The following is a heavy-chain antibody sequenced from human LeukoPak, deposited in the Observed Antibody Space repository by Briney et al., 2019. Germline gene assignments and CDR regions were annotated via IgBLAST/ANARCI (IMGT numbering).Heavy chain of an antibody. Sequence: PSETLSLTCTVSGGSISSYYWSWIRQPPGKGLEWIGYIYYTGSTNYNPSLKSRVTISVDTSKSQFSLKLSSVTAADTAVYYCARGAYYFDYWGQGTLVTVSS. V-gene: IGHV4-59*08. CDR2: IYYTGST. CDR1: GGSISSYY. J-gene: IGHJ4*02. CDR3: ARGAYYFDY.